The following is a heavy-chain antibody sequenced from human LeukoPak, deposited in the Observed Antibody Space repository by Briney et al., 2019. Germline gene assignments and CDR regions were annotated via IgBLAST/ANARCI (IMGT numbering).Heavy chain of an antibody. CDR1: GFTFSSYG. CDR2: ISYDGSNK. D-gene: IGHD2-15*01. Sequence: GGSLRLSCAASGFTFSSYGMHWVRQAPGKGLEWVAVISYDGSNKYYADSVKGRFTISRDNSKNTLYLQMNSLRAEDTAVYYCAKDTSRIVVVVAATDYWGQGTLVTVSS. CDR3: AKDTSRIVVVVAATDY. J-gene: IGHJ4*02. V-gene: IGHV3-30*18.